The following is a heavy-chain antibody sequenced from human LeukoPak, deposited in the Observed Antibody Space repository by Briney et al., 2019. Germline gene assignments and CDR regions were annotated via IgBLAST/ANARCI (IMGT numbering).Heavy chain of an antibody. D-gene: IGHD2-21*02. V-gene: IGHV4-39*01. J-gene: IGHJ4*02. CDR3: ARGPPYIVVVTAIGFFDR. Sequence: SETLSLTCTVSGGSISSSSYYWGWIRQPPGKGLEWIGSIYYSGSTYYNPSLKSRVTISVDTSKNQFSLKLTSVTAADTAVYYCARGPPYIVVVTAIGFFDRWGQGTLVTVSS. CDR1: GGSISSSSYY. CDR2: IYYSGST.